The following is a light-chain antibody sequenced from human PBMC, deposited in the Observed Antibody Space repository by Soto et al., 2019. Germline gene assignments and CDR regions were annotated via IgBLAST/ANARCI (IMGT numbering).Light chain of an antibody. Sequence: GDRVTITCRASQTISSWLAWYQQKLGKAPKLLIYKASTLKSGVPSRFSGSGSGTEFTLTISSLQPDDFATYYCQHYNSYSEAFGQGTKVDIK. CDR3: QHYNSYSEA. V-gene: IGKV1-5*03. CDR2: KAS. CDR1: QTISSW. J-gene: IGKJ1*01.